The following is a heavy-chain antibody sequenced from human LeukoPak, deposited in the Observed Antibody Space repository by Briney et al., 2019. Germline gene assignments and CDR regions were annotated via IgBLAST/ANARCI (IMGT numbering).Heavy chain of an antibody. CDR1: GYTFTGYY. V-gene: IGHV1-2*02. CDR2: INPNSGGT. CDR3: ARYLSIVPGIATAGTIWFDP. Sequence: ASVKVSCKASGYTFTGYYMHWVRQAPGQGLEWMGWINPNSGGTNYAQKFQGRVTMTRDTSISTAYMELSRLRSDDTAVYYCARYLSIVPGIATAGTIWFDPWGQGTLVTVSS. D-gene: IGHD6-13*01. J-gene: IGHJ5*02.